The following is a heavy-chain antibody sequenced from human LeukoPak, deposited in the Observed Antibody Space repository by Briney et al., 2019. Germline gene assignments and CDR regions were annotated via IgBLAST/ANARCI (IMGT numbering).Heavy chain of an antibody. CDR2: IRHDGSDK. CDR1: GFTFSSYW. Sequence: PGGSLRLSCAASGFTFSSYWMGWVRQAPGKGLEWVANIRHDGSDKKYVDSVKGRFTISRDNAENLLFLQMNSLRAEDTAVYYCARRITIAAAGWGYGMDVWGQGTTVTVSS. J-gene: IGHJ6*02. V-gene: IGHV3-7*03. D-gene: IGHD6-13*01. CDR3: ARRITIAAAGWGYGMDV.